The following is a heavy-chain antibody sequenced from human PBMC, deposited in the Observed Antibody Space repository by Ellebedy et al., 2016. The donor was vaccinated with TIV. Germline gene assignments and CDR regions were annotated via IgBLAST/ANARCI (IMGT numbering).Heavy chain of an antibody. CDR2: IYYSGST. CDR3: ARDQPIYGMDV. CDR1: GGSISSYY. J-gene: IGHJ6*02. Sequence: SETLSLTCTVSGGSISSYYWSWIRQPPGKGLEWIGYIYYSGSTNYNPSLKSRVTISVDTSKNQFSLKLSSVTAADTAVYYCARDQPIYGMDVWGQGTTVTVSS. V-gene: IGHV4-59*01.